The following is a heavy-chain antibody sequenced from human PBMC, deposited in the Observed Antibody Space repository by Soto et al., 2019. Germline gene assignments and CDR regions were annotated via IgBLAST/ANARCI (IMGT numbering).Heavy chain of an antibody. J-gene: IGHJ6*02. CDR1: GFTFTSYS. D-gene: IGHD1-26*01. V-gene: IGHV3-21*01. CDR2: ISRGSDYI. Sequence: EVQLVESGGGLVKPGGSLRISCAASGFTFTSYSMNWVRQTPGKGLEWVSSISRGSDYIQYADSLKGRFTISRDNAKNSMYLQMNSLRDEDTAVYYCARVIGGYRSGNYYYYGMDVWGQGTTVTVSS. CDR3: ARVIGGYRSGNYYYYGMDV.